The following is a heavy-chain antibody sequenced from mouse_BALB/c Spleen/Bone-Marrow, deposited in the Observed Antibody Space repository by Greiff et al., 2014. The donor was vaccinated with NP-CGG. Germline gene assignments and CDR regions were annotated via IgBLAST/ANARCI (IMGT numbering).Heavy chain of an antibody. D-gene: IGHD2-4*01. CDR1: GYAFTNYL. J-gene: IGHJ4*01. V-gene: IGHV1-54*01. CDR2: INSGGGGT. CDR3: ARAIKDAMDY. Sequence: QVQLQQPGAELVRPGTSVKVSCKGSGYAFTNYLIEWVKQRPGQGLEWIGVINSGGGGTKYNEKFKGKATLTADKSSSTAYMQLSSLTSDDSAVYFCARAIKDAMDYWGQGTSVTVSS.